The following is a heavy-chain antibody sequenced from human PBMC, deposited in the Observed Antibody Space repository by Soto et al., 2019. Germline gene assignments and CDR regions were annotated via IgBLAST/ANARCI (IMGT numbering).Heavy chain of an antibody. V-gene: IGHV1-46*01. CDR3: ARSPLLGWLQSWHFEY. CDR1: GYTFTTYY. D-gene: IGHD5-12*01. Sequence: QVQLVQSGAEVKKPGASVKVSCKASGYTFTTYYIHWVRQAPGQGLEWIGVINPSGGSATYTQNFQERVTMTRDTSTSTVTMELGSLTTDDTALYYCARSPLLGWLQSWHFEYWGQGALVTVSS. J-gene: IGHJ4*02. CDR2: INPSGGSA.